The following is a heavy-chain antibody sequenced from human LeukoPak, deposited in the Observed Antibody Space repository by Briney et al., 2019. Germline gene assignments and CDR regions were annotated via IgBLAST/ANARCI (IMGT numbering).Heavy chain of an antibody. V-gene: IGHV3-30*02. J-gene: IGHJ5*02. CDR3: AKNSGSNIAPPGTNWFDP. CDR2: IRYDGSNT. Sequence: PGGSLRLSCAASGFTFSSYSMNWVRQAPGKGLEWVAFIRYDGSNTYYTDSVKGRFTISRDNSKNTLYLQMNSLRAEDTAVYYCAKNSGSNIAPPGTNWFDPWGQGTLVTVSS. CDR1: GFTFSSYS. D-gene: IGHD6-13*01.